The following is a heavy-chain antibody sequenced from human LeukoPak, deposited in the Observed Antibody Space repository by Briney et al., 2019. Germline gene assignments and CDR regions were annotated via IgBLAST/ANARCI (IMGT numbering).Heavy chain of an antibody. CDR1: GFTFRSCW. Sequence: KTGGSLRLSCAASGFTFRSCWMSWVRQGPGKGLEWIGYIYYSGSTNYNPSLKSRVTISVDTSKNQFSLKLSSVTAADTAVYYCAGRFLEWLLDYWGQGTLVTVSS. CDR2: IYYSGST. D-gene: IGHD3-3*01. CDR3: AGRFLEWLLDY. V-gene: IGHV4-59*08. J-gene: IGHJ4*02.